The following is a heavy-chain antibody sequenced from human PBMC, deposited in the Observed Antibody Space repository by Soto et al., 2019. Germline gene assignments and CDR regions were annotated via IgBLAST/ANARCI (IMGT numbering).Heavy chain of an antibody. D-gene: IGHD3-22*01. V-gene: IGHV1-18*01. Sequence: GASLKVSCKASGYTFTSYGISWVRQAPGQGLEWMGWISAYNGNTNYAQKLQGRVTMTTDTSTSTAYMELRSLRSDDTAVYYCAEGTQDRSGHGGYWFDPWGQGTLVTVSS. J-gene: IGHJ5*02. CDR1: GYTFTSYG. CDR3: AEGTQDRSGHGGYWFDP. CDR2: ISAYNGNT.